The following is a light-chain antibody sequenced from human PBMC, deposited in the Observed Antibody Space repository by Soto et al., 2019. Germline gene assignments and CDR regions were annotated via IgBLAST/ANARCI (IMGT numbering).Light chain of an antibody. CDR3: QQSYSRPRT. CDR2: RAS. CDR1: QSISTW. J-gene: IGKJ1*01. V-gene: IGKV1-5*03. Sequence: DIQMTQSPSSLCASVGDRVTMACRASQSISTWLAWFQQKPGKAPKLLIYRASSLESGAPSRFSGSGSRTDFTLTISSLQPEDFATYFCQQSYSRPRTFGQGTKVDIK.